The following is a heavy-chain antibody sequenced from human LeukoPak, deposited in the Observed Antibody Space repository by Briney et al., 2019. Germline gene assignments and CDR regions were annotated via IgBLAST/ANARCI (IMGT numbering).Heavy chain of an antibody. J-gene: IGHJ5*02. Sequence: GESLKISCKGSGYSFTSYWIGWVRQMPGKGLEWMGIIYPGDSDTRHSPSFQGQVTISADKSISTAYLQWSSLKASDTAMYYCARSRHHYDFWSGYQDNWFDPWGQGTLVTVSS. CDR2: IYPGDSDT. V-gene: IGHV5-51*01. CDR3: ARSRHHYDFWSGYQDNWFDP. D-gene: IGHD3-3*01. CDR1: GYSFTSYW.